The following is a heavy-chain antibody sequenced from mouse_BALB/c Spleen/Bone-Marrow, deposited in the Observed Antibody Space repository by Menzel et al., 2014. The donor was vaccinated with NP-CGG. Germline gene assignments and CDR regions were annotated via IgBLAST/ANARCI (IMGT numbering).Heavy chain of an antibody. CDR2: INPGSSTI. V-gene: IGHV4-2*02. J-gene: IGHJ2*01. CDR3: ARLGYDGYFAY. Sequence: VQLQQSGGGLVQPGGSLILSCAASGFDFXGYWMSWARQAPGKGQEWIGEINPGSSTINYTPSLKDKFIISRDNAQNALYLQINKVRSEDAARYYCARLGYDGYFAYWGQGTTLTGSS. CDR1: GFDFXGYW. D-gene: IGHD2-12*01.